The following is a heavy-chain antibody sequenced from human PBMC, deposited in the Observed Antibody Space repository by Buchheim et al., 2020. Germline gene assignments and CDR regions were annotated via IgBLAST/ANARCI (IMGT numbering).Heavy chain of an antibody. CDR2: MNPNSGNT. J-gene: IGHJ2*01. CDR3: ARGIGCCSGGSCYAGTSAVWYFDL. D-gene: IGHD2-15*01. Sequence: QVQLVQSGAEVKKPGASVKVSCKASGYTFTSYDINWVRQATGQGLEWMGWMNPNSGNTGYAQKFQGRVTMTRNTPISTAYMELNRLRSEDAAVYYCARGIGCCSGGSCYAGTSAVWYFDLWGRGTL. V-gene: IGHV1-8*01. CDR1: GYTFTSYD.